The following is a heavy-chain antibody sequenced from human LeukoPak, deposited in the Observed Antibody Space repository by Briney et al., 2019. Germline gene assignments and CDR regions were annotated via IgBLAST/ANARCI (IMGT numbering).Heavy chain of an antibody. CDR1: TFTFSGFW. J-gene: IGHJ4*02. CDR2: ISGSGGST. V-gene: IGHV3-23*01. Sequence: RGSLRLSCAVSTFTFSGFWMSWVRQAPGKGLEWVSAISGSGGSTYYADSVKGRFTISRDNSKNTLYLQMNSLRAEDTAVYYCAREVYSSGWYDYWGQGTLVTVSS. CDR3: AREVYSSGWYDY. D-gene: IGHD6-19*01.